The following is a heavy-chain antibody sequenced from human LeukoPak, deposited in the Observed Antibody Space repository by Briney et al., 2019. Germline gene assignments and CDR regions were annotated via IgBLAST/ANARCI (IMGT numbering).Heavy chain of an antibody. V-gene: IGHV3-11*03. CDR2: ISSSSSYT. CDR1: GIPFSDYY. D-gene: IGHD6-13*01. Sequence: GGSLRLSCVVSGIPFSDYYLNWISQAPGKGLEWISYISSSSSYTDYADSVKGRFTISRDNAKSALYLQLNSLRLEDTAVYYCAAGTAADFWGQGTLVTVSS. J-gene: IGHJ4*02. CDR3: AAGTAADF.